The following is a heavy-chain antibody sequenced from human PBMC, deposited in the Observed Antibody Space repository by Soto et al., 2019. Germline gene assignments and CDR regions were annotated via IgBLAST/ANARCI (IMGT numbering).Heavy chain of an antibody. Sequence: PSETLSLTCTVSGGSISSSNYYWGWIRQPPGKGLEWIGSIYYSGITYYNPSLKSRVTISVDTSKNQFPLNLHSVTAADTAVYSCARPPTATLDAFDIWGQGTMVTVSS. V-gene: IGHV4-39*01. CDR1: GGSISSSNYY. J-gene: IGHJ3*02. CDR2: IYYSGIT. D-gene: IGHD1-26*01. CDR3: ARPPTATLDAFDI.